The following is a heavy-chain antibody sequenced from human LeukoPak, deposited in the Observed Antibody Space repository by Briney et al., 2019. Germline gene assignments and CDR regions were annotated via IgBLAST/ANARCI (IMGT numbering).Heavy chain of an antibody. CDR3: ARGWEAAFDI. CDR2: IGTAGDP. J-gene: IGHJ3*02. V-gene: IGHV3-13*05. Sequence: GGSLRLFCAGSGFTFRTYDMHWVRQATGKGLEWVSTIGTAGDPSYPDSVKGRFSISRDNAKNSFYLQMNNLRAGDTAVYYCARGWEAAFDIWGQGTVVTVSS. D-gene: IGHD1-26*01. CDR1: GFTFRTYD.